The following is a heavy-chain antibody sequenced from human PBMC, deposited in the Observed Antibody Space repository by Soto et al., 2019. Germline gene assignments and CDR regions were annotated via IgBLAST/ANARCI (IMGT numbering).Heavy chain of an antibody. J-gene: IGHJ6*02. V-gene: IGHV2-5*02. CDR2: IYWDNDK. D-gene: IGHD2-21*02. Sequence: QITLKESGPAVVKPTQTLTLTCTFSGFSLRTRGMGVGWIRQSPGKTLEWLALIYWDNDKRYNPSLMSRITITHDTSENQVVLTMTNMDQVATAKYYCVQSRWGGDCLQSYPSHYYCGIDVWGQGTTVSVS. CDR3: VQSRWGGDCLQSYPSHYYCGIDV. CDR1: GFSLRTRGMG.